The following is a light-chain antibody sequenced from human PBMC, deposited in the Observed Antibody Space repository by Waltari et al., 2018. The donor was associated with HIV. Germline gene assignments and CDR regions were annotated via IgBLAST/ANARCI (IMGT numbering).Light chain of an antibody. CDR2: EVS. CDR1: SSDVGGHTL. Sequence: QSALTQPASVSGSPGQSLTISCTGTSSDVGGHTLFSWYQQHPGKAPKLMIYEVSKRPSGVSNRFSGSKSGNTASLTISGLQAEDEADYYCCAYAGSTTYVIFGGGTKLTVL. J-gene: IGLJ2*01. V-gene: IGLV2-23*02. CDR3: CAYAGSTTYVI.